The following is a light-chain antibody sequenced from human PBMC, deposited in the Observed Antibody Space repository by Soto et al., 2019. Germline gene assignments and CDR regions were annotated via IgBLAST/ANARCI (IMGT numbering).Light chain of an antibody. CDR2: DVG. J-gene: IGLJ1*01. V-gene: IGLV2-23*02. Sequence: QSVLTQPASVSGSPGQSITIPCNGTNRDVGGFGLVSWYQQHRGKAPKLLIYDVGRRPSGVSPRFSGSKSGNAAALTISDLQAEDEADYSCGAYASGSILFHLGAGTKVTV. CDR3: GAYASGSILFH. CDR1: NRDVGGFGL.